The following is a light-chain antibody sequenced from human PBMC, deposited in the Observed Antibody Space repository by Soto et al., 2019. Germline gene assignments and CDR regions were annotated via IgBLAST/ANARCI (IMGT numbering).Light chain of an antibody. Sequence: EIVLTQSPGTLSLSPGERATLSCRASQSVSSSYLAWYQQKPGQAPRLLIYGASSRAAGIPNRFSGSGSGTDFTPTISRLEPEDVAVYYYQHYGSSPSYTFGQGTKLEIK. V-gene: IGKV3-20*01. J-gene: IGKJ2*01. CDR3: QHYGSSPSYT. CDR2: GAS. CDR1: QSVSSSY.